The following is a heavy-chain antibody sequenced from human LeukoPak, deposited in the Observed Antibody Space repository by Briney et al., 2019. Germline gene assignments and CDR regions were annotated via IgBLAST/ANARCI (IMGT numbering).Heavy chain of an antibody. Sequence: ASVKVSCKASGYTFTSYDINWVRQATGQGLEWMGWMNPNSGNTDYAQKFQGRVTMTRNTSISTAYMELSSLRSEDTAIYYCATGVVFGISTFCYMDVWGKGTPVTVSS. CDR3: ATGVVFGISTFCYMDV. J-gene: IGHJ6*03. V-gene: IGHV1-8*01. CDR1: GYTFTSYD. CDR2: MNPNSGNT. D-gene: IGHD3-3*01.